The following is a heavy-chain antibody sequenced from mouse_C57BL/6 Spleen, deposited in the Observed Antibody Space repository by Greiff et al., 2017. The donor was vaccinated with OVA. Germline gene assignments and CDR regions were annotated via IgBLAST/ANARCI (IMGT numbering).Heavy chain of an antibody. J-gene: IGHJ4*01. CDR2: IDPSDSYT. V-gene: IGHV1-69*01. D-gene: IGHD2-1*01. Sequence: VQLQQSGAELVMPGASVKLSCKASGYTFTSYWMHWVKQRPGQGLEWIGEIDPSDSYTNYNQKFKGKSTLTVDKSSSTAYMQLSSLTSEDSAVYYCAVGNYYYAMDYWGQGTSVTVSS. CDR3: AVGNYYYAMDY. CDR1: GYTFTSYW.